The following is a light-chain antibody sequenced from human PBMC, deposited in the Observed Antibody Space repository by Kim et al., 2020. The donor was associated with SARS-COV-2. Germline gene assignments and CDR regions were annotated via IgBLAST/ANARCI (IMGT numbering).Light chain of an antibody. V-gene: IGKV1-39*01. CDR3: QQSYSAPLT. Sequence: ASVGDRVTITCRASQSISNYLNWYQQKPGKAPKLLIYGASSLQSGIPSRFSGSGSGTDFTLTISSLQPEDFATYYCQQSYSAPLTFGGGTKVDIK. CDR2: GAS. J-gene: IGKJ4*01. CDR1: QSISNY.